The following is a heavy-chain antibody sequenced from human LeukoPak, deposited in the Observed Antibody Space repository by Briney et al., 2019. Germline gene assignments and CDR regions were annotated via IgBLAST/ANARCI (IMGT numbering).Heavy chain of an antibody. CDR1: GGSISSYY. CDR2: IYYSGST. Sequence: PSETLSLTCTVSGGSISSYYWSWIRQPPGKGLEWIGYIYYSGSTNYNPSLKSRVTISVDTSKNQFSLKLSSVTAADTAVYYCARHVRAYGAAFDIWGQGTMVTVSS. J-gene: IGHJ3*02. V-gene: IGHV4-59*08. D-gene: IGHD4-17*01. CDR3: ARHVRAYGAAFDI.